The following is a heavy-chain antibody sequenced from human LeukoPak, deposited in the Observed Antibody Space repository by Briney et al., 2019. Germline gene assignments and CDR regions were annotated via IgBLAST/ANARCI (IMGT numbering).Heavy chain of an antibody. J-gene: IGHJ4*02. Sequence: GASVKVSCKASGGTFSSYAISWVRQAPGQGLEWMGGIIPIFGTANYAQKFQGRVTITADESTSTAYMELSSLRSEDTAVYYRARENGADRGYYFDYWDQGALVTVSS. CDR1: GGTFSSYA. CDR3: ARENGADRGYYFDY. CDR2: IIPIFGTA. D-gene: IGHD3-10*01. V-gene: IGHV1-69*13.